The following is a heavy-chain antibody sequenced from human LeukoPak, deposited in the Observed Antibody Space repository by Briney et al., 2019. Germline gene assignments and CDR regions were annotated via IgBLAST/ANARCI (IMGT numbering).Heavy chain of an antibody. CDR1: GGSFSGYY. V-gene: IGHV4-59*08. J-gene: IGHJ4*02. Sequence: SETLSLTCAVYGGSFSGYYWSWIRQPPGKGLEWIGYMYYSGSTNYNPSLKSRATISVDTSKNQFSLKLSSVTAADTAVYYCATPDSSGYYYLYWGQGTLVTVSS. CDR2: MYYSGST. CDR3: ATPDSSGYYYLY. D-gene: IGHD3-22*01.